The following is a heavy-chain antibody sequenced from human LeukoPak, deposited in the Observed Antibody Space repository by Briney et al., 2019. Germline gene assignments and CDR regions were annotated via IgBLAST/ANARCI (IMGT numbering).Heavy chain of an antibody. Sequence: PGGSLRLSCAASGFTFDDYAMHWVRQAPGKGLEWVSLISGDGGPTYYADSVKGRFTISRDNAKNSLYLQMNSLRAEDTAVYYCARGTGDDWGQGTLVTVSS. V-gene: IGHV3-43*02. D-gene: IGHD3-10*01. CDR1: GFTFDDYA. J-gene: IGHJ4*02. CDR2: ISGDGGPT. CDR3: ARGTGDD.